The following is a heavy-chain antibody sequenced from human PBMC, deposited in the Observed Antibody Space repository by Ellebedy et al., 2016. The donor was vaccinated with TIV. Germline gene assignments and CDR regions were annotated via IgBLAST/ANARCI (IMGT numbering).Heavy chain of an antibody. CDR2: INHSGRA. D-gene: IGHD3-3*01. CDR1: GGSFSGYY. V-gene: IGHV4-34*01. Sequence: MPGGSLRLSCAVYGGSFSGYYWSRIRQPPGKGLEWIGEINHSGRANYNPSLKSRVTISADTSKNQFSLRLNSVTAADTAVYYCARLDFWSGYYRQKEYYDMDVWGQGTTVTVSS. J-gene: IGHJ6*02. CDR3: ARLDFWSGYYRQKEYYDMDV.